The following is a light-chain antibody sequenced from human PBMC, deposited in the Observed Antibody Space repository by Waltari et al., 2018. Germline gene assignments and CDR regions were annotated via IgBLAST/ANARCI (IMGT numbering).Light chain of an antibody. J-gene: IGLJ3*02. CDR2: GGS. V-gene: IGLV2-23*01. CDR1: ASDVETYKS. CDR3: CSYAGSGTWV. Sequence: QSALTQLASLSGSPGQSVTISCTETASDVETYKSVSWYQQHPGKAPKLILSGGSSRFSGSKSGNTASLTISGHQAEDEAHYYCCSYAGSGTWVFGGGTKLTVL.